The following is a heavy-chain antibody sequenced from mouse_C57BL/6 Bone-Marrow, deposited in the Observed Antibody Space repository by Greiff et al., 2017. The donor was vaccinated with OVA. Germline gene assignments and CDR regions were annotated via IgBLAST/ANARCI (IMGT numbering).Heavy chain of an antibody. CDR3: ARVRGGNPYYLDY. CDR2: IDPSDSET. D-gene: IGHD2-1*01. J-gene: IGHJ2*01. Sequence: QVQLQQPGAELVRPGSSVKLSCKASGYTFTSYWMHWVKQRPIQGLEWIGNIDPSDSETHYNQKFKDKATLTVDKSSSTAYMQLSSLTSEDSAVYYCARVRGGNPYYLDYWGQGTTLTVSS. V-gene: IGHV1-52*01. CDR1: GYTFTSYW.